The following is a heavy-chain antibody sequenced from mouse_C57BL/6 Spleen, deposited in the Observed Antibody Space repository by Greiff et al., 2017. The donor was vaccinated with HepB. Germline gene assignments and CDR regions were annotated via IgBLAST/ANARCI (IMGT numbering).Heavy chain of an antibody. J-gene: IGHJ4*01. CDR1: GFTFSNYW. D-gene: IGHD2-3*01. CDR2: IRLKSDNYAT. Sequence: EVQRVESGGGLVQPGGSMKLSCVASGFTFSNYWMNWVRQSPEKGLEWVAQIRLKSDNYATHYAESVKGRFTISRDDSKSSVYLKMNNLRADATGFYYCTWLLLAMDYWGQGTSVTVSS. V-gene: IGHV6-3*01. CDR3: TWLLLAMDY.